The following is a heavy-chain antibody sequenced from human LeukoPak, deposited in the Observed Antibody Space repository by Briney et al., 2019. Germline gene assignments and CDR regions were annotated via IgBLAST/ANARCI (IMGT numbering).Heavy chain of an antibody. J-gene: IGHJ5*02. CDR1: GGTFSGYA. D-gene: IGHD7-27*01. CDR3: ARDPWGENWFDP. Sequence: SVKVSCKASGGTFSGYAISWVRQAPGQGLEWMGGIIPIFGTANYAQKFQGRVTITADKSTSTAYMELSSLRSEDTAVYYCARDPWGENWFDPWGQGTLVTVSS. CDR2: IIPIFGTA. V-gene: IGHV1-69*06.